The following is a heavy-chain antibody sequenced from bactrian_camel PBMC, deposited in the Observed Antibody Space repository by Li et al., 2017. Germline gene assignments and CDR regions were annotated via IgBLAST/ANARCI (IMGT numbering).Heavy chain of an antibody. CDR1: GFTFSRGC. D-gene: IGHD6*01. CDR2: ICSIA. V-gene: IGHV3S59*01. J-gene: IGHJ4*01. Sequence: VQLVESGGESVQAGGSLRLSCDTSGFTFSRGCAAWFRQAPGKEREGVASICSIAVYADSVKGRFTISKDNAKNTLYLQMNSLKPEDTAKYFCAIDGDLPFVLVPGPLRCSYNYLGQGTQVTVS.